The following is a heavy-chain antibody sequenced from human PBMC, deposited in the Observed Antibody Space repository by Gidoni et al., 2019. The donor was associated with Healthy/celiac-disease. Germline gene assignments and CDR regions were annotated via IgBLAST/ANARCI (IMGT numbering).Heavy chain of an antibody. Sequence: QVQLQQWGAGLLKPSETLSLTCAVYGGSFSGYYWRWIRQPPGKGLEWIGEINHSGSTNYNPSLKSRVTISVDTSKNQFSLKLSSVTAADTAVYYCARGRRGYYDFWSGYYPTAFDYWGQGTLVTVSS. V-gene: IGHV4-34*01. CDR3: ARGRRGYYDFWSGYYPTAFDY. CDR2: INHSGST. J-gene: IGHJ4*02. CDR1: GGSFSGYY. D-gene: IGHD3-3*01.